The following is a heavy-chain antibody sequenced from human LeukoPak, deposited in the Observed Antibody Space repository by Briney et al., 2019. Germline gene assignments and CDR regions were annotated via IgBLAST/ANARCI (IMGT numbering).Heavy chain of an antibody. CDR1: GGSPSSSNYY. CDR2: IHYSGNT. Sequence: PSETLSLTCTVSGGSPSSSNYYWGWIRQPPGKGLEWIGGIHYSGNTYYNPSLKSRVTISVDTSKNQFSLKLSSVTAADTAVYYCARLGAGPTYYDFWSGYSSFYFDYWGQGTLVTVSS. D-gene: IGHD3-3*01. J-gene: IGHJ4*02. CDR3: ARLGAGPTYYDFWSGYSSFYFDY. V-gene: IGHV4-39*01.